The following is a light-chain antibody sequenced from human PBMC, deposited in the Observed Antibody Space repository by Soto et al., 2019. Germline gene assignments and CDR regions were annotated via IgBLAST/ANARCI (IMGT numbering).Light chain of an antibody. Sequence: EIVLTQSPGTLSLSPGERATLSCGASQSVSSNYLAWYQQKPGQPPRVLIHDASSRATGIPDRFSGSGSGTDFTLTISRLEPEDFAGYYCQQYGSSPRTFGQGTKVEIK. CDR1: QSVSSNY. J-gene: IGKJ1*01. CDR2: DAS. CDR3: QQYGSSPRT. V-gene: IGKV3-20*01.